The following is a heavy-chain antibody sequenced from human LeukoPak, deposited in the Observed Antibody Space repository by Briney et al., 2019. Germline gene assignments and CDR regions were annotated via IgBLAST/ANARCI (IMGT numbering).Heavy chain of an antibody. CDR2: LYPGDSDT. CDR1: GYSFTIYC. V-gene: IGHV5-51*01. J-gene: IGHJ5*02. CDR3: ARLTSSSSIMLGWFDP. Sequence: GESVKLSCTVSGYSFTIYCIGWVRQMTVKGLDWMGILYPGDSDTRYSPSFQGQVTISDDKSISTAYLQWSSLKASDTAMYYCARLTSSSSIMLGWFDPWGQGTLVTVSS. D-gene: IGHD6-13*01.